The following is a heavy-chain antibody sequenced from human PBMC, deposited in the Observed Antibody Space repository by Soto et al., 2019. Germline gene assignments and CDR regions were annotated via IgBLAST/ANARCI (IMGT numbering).Heavy chain of an antibody. CDR2: INPSGGST. CDR3: ARSDFDWLSQARYYFDY. D-gene: IGHD3-9*01. CDR1: GYTFNTFH. J-gene: IGHJ4*02. Sequence: ASVKVSCKASGYTFNTFHIHWVRQAPGQGLEWMGIINPSGGSTTYAQKFQGRVTMTRDTSTSTVYMELSSLRSEDTALYYCARSDFDWLSQARYYFDYWGQGTLVTVSS. V-gene: IGHV1-46*02.